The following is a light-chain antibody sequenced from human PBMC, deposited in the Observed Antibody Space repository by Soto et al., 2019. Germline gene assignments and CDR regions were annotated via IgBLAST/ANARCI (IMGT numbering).Light chain of an antibody. CDR1: SSNIGSGT. CDR2: NNN. Sequence: QSALTQPPSASGAPGQRVTISCSGSSSNIGSGTVNWYQQLPGTAPKLLIYNNNQWASGVPDRFSGSKSGTSASLAISGLQSEDEGDYYCAAWVDSLNGLYVFGTGTKVTVL. CDR3: AAWVDSLNGLYV. V-gene: IGLV1-44*01. J-gene: IGLJ1*01.